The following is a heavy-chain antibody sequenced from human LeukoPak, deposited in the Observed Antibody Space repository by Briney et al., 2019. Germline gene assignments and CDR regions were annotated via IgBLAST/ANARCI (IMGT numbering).Heavy chain of an antibody. Sequence: GQSLTLSCAVSGFTFDDYAMHWVRHAPGKGLEWVSCISWNGGSIVYADSVKGRFTISRDNAKNSLYLQMNSLRAEDTALYYCAKEGTIVRGVFDVWGQGTTVTVSS. D-gene: IGHD3-10*01. CDR3: AKEGTIVRGVFDV. CDR2: ISWNGGSI. CDR1: GFTFDDYA. J-gene: IGHJ6*02. V-gene: IGHV3-9*01.